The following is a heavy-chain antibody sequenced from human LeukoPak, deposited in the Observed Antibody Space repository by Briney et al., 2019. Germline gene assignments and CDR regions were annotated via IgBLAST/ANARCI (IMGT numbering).Heavy chain of an antibody. CDR1: GFTFSSYS. D-gene: IGHD3-10*01. V-gene: IGHV3-48*01. J-gene: IGHJ3*02. Sequence: PGGSLRLSCAASGFTFSSYSMNWVRQAPGKGLEWVSYISSSSSTIYYADSVKGRFTISRDNSKNTLYLQMNSLRAEDTAVYYCARPESITMVRGVRYAFDIWGQGTMVTVSS. CDR3: ARPESITMVRGVRYAFDI. CDR2: ISSSSSTI.